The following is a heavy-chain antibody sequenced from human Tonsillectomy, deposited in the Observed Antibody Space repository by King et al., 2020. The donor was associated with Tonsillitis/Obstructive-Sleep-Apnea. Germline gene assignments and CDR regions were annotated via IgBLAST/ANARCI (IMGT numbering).Heavy chain of an antibody. CDR3: ARKTGTTGVDWFDP. CDR1: GFTFSDYY. J-gene: IGHJ5*02. D-gene: IGHD1-1*01. CDR2: ISSSSSYT. Sequence: VQLVESGGGLVKPGGSLRLSCAASGFTFSDYYMSWIRQAPGKGLEWVSYISSSSSYTNYADSVKGRFTISRDNAKNSLYLQMNSLRAEDTAVYYCARKTGTTGVDWFDPWGQGTLVTVSS. V-gene: IGHV3-11*05.